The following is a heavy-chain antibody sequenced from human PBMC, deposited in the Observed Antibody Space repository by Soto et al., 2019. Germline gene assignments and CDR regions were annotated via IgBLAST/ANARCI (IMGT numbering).Heavy chain of an antibody. CDR1: GYTFTSYG. D-gene: IGHD2-2*01. V-gene: IGHV1-18*01. CDR3: ARGGVVPAANSNWNPDAFDI. J-gene: IGHJ3*02. Sequence: ASVKVSCKASGYTFTSYGISWVRQAPGQGLEWMGWISAYNGNTNYAQKLQGRVTMTTDTSTSTAYMELRSLRSDDTAVYYCARGGVVPAANSNWNPDAFDIWGQGTMVTVSS. CDR2: ISAYNGNT.